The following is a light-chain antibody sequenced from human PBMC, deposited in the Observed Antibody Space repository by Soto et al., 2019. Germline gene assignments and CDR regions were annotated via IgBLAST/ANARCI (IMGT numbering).Light chain of an antibody. CDR1: QSLVYSDGNTY. Sequence: DVVMTQSPLSLPVTLGQPASISCRSSQSLVYSDGNTYLSWFQQRPGQSPRRLIYKVSNRDSGGPARFSGSGSCTDFTLNISRVEAADVGVYYCMQGTHWPPKTFGQGTKLEIK. CDR3: MQGTHWPPKT. V-gene: IGKV2-30*01. J-gene: IGKJ2*01. CDR2: KVS.